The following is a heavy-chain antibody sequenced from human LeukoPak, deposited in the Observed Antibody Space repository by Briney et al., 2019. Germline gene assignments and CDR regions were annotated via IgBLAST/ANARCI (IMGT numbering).Heavy chain of an antibody. CDR3: ARCYYDSSGYYYTY. D-gene: IGHD3-22*01. J-gene: IGHJ4*02. Sequence: GGSLRLSCAASGFTFSSYWMSWVRQAPGKGLEWVANIKQDGSEKYYVDSVKGRFTISRDNAKNSLYLQMNSLRAEDTAVYYCARCYYDSSGYYYTYWGQGTLVTVSS. V-gene: IGHV3-7*01. CDR2: IKQDGSEK. CDR1: GFTFSSYW.